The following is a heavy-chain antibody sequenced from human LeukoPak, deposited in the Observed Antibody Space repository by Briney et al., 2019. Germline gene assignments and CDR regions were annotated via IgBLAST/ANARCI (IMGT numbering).Heavy chain of an antibody. CDR2: IYSGDST. D-gene: IGHD6-19*01. Sequence: RGSLRLSCAASGFTVSSTYMSWVRQAPGRGLEFVSIIYSGDSTYYADSVKGRFAISRDNSKNALYLQMNSLRAEDTAVYYCATDWYSTGYYVHWGQGTLVTVSS. CDR3: ATDWYSTGYYVH. J-gene: IGHJ4*02. V-gene: IGHV3-53*01. CDR1: GFTVSSTY.